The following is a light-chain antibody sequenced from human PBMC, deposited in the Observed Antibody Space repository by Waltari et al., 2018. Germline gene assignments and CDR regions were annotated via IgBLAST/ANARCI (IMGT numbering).Light chain of an antibody. J-gene: IGLJ3*02. CDR1: GSNSAMHT. Sequence: QSVLTQPPSASGTPGQRVIISCSGSGSNSAMHTVNWYRQVPGTAPDLLIYRDNQRPSGVPDRFSGSKSGTSASLAISGLQSEDEADYYCAGWDDSLNGVFGGGTKLTVL. CDR2: RDN. V-gene: IGLV1-44*01. CDR3: AGWDDSLNGV.